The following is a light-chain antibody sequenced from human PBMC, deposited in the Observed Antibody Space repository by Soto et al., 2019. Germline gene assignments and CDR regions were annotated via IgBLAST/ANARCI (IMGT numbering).Light chain of an antibody. CDR2: GAS. V-gene: IGKV3-15*01. CDR1: QSINNN. Sequence: EIVMTQSPATLSVSPGERATLSCRASQSINNNLAWYQQKPGQAPRLLVYGASTRAAGIPARFSGSGSGTEFSLTISSLQSEDFAVYYCQQYGSAPPTFGQGTKLEIK. CDR3: QQYGSAPPT. J-gene: IGKJ2*01.